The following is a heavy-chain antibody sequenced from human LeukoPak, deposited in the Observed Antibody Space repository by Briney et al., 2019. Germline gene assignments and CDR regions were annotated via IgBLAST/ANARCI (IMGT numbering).Heavy chain of an antibody. CDR1: GFVFSDYS. D-gene: IGHD7-27*01. CDR2: IRGSGSGM. V-gene: IGHV3-48*04. Sequence: GGSLRLSSAASGFVFSDYSMNWVRQAPGKGLEWVANIRGSGSGMGYGSYYADSVKGRFTISRDNAKTSLYLQMNSLRADDTAVYYCARDDNWGFDYWGQGALVTVSS. CDR3: ARDDNWGFDY. J-gene: IGHJ4*02.